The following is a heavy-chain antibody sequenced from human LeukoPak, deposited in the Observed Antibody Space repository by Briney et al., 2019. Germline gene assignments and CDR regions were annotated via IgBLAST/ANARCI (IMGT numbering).Heavy chain of an antibody. CDR3: ARDQRGATIIIYYFDY. V-gene: IGHV1-2*02. CDR2: INPNSGGT. D-gene: IGHD5-12*01. CDR1: GGTFSSYA. Sequence: GASVKVSCKASGGTFSSYAISWVRQAPGQGLEWMGWINPNSGGTNYAQKFQGRVTMTRDTSISTAYMELSRLRSDDTAVYYCARDQRGATIIIYYFDYWGQGTLVTVSS. J-gene: IGHJ4*02.